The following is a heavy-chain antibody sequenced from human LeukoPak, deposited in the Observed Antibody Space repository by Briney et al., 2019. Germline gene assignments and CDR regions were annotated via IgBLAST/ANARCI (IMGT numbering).Heavy chain of an antibody. CDR2: IYYSGST. CDR1: GGSISSYY. J-gene: IGHJ5*02. CDR3: ARDRYGSGSYS. Sequence: SETLSLTCTVSGGSISSYYWSWIRQPPGKGLEWIGYIYYSGSTNYNPSLKSRVTISVDTSKNQFSLKLSSVTAADTAMYYCARDRYGSGSYSWGQGTLVTVSS. D-gene: IGHD3-10*01. V-gene: IGHV4-59*13.